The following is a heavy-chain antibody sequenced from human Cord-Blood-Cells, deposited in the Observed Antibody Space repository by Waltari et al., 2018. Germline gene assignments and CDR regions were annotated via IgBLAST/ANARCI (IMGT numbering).Heavy chain of an antibody. D-gene: IGHD5-12*01. CDR3: ARAVVATIDY. CDR2: IYTSGST. J-gene: IGHJ4*02. V-gene: IGHV4-61*09. Sequence: QVQLQESGPGLVKPSQTLSLTCTVSGGSISSGSYHWSWIRQPAGKGLEWIGYIYTSGSTNYNPSLKSRVTISVDTSKNQFSLKLSSVTAADTAVYYCARAVVATIDYWGQGTLVTVSS. CDR1: GGSISSGSYH.